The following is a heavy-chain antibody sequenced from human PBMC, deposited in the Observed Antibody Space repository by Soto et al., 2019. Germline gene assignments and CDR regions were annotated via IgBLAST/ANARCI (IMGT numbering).Heavy chain of an antibody. CDR2: IDSDGSTT. J-gene: IGHJ4*02. V-gene: IGHV3-74*01. Sequence: EVQLVESGGGVVPPGGSVRLSCAASGFTFSSYWMHWVRQAPGKGLVWVSRIDSDGSTTNYADSVKGRFTISRDKAKNRLYLQINSLGAEDTAVYFCAIEYNWNYHFDSWGQETLVTVSS. CDR1: GFTFSSYW. CDR3: AIEYNWNYHFDS. D-gene: IGHD1-7*01.